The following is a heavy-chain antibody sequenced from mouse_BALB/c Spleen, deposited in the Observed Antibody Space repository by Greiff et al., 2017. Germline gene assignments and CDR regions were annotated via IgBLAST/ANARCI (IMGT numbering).Heavy chain of an antibody. V-gene: IGHV2-9*02. Sequence: VKLVESGPGLVAPSQSLSITCTVSGFSLTSYGVHWVRQPPGKGLEWLGVIWAGGSTNYNSALMSRLSISKDNSKSQVFLKMNSLQTDDTAMYYCARDKTTALYYAMDYWGQGTSVTVSS. J-gene: IGHJ4*01. CDR1: GFSLTSYG. CDR2: IWAGGST. CDR3: ARDKTTALYYAMDY. D-gene: IGHD1-2*01.